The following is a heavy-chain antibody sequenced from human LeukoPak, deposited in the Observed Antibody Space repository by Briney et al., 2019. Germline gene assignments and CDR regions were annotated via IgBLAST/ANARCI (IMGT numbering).Heavy chain of an antibody. D-gene: IGHD4-17*01. CDR1: GGSFSGYY. CDR2: INHSGST. V-gene: IGHV4-34*01. CDR3: ARGSPPRLRADY. Sequence: SETLSLTRAVYGGSFSGYYWSWIRQPPGKGLEWIGEINHSGSTNYNPSLKSRVTISVDTSKNQFSLKLSSVTAADTAVYYCARGSPPRLRADYWGQGTLVTVSS. J-gene: IGHJ4*02.